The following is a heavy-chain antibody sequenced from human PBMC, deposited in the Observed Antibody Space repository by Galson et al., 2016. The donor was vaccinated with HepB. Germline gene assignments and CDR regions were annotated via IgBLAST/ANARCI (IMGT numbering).Heavy chain of an antibody. Sequence: SLRLSCAGSGFAFGNHAMSWVRQAPGKGMEWVSGISGSGDRTDYANSVRGRFTISRDESNNTVFLQMNTLRAEDTAVYYCAKDQRRGTSYVPIYFDSWGRGTLVTVSS. V-gene: IGHV3-23*01. CDR1: GFAFGNHA. J-gene: IGHJ4*02. D-gene: IGHD1-14*01. CDR2: ISGSGDRT. CDR3: AKDQRRGTSYVPIYFDS.